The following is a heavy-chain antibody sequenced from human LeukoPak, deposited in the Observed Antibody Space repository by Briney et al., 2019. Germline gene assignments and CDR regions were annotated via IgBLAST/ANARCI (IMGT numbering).Heavy chain of an antibody. D-gene: IGHD4-17*01. J-gene: IGHJ4*02. CDR3: ARETHGVNFDY. V-gene: IGHV3-23*01. CDR2: LGGSGGSA. CDR1: GFTCSDYG. Sequence: QPGGSLRLSCAASGFTCSDYGMNWVRQAPGKGLEWVSALGGSGGSADYADSVKGRFTISRDNSKNTLYLQMNSLRAEDTAMYYCARETHGVNFDYWGQGTLVTVSS.